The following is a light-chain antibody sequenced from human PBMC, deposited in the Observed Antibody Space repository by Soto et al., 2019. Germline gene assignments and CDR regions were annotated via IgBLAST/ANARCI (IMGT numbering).Light chain of an antibody. CDR1: SGSIGNNY. CDR3: QSYDDTLRYV. CDR2: EDR. J-gene: IGLJ1*01. V-gene: IGLV6-57*04. Sequence: NFMLTQPHSVSESPGKTVTISCTRSSGSIGNNYVQWYQQRPGSAPTTVIYEDRQRPSGVPDRFSGSIDSSSNSASLTIAGLKTEDEAAYYCQSYDDTLRYVFGTGTKLTVL.